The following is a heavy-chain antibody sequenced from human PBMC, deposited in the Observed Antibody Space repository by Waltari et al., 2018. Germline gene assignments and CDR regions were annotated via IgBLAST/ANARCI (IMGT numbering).Heavy chain of an antibody. D-gene: IGHD2-15*01. CDR3: VVGGYCSPSICPWDY. J-gene: IGHJ4*02. CDR2: INPNSGDT. V-gene: IGHV1-2*06. Sequence: QVQLVQSGAEVKKPGASVKVSCKASGYTLTSYYMHWVRQAPGQGLEWMGRINPNSGDTNYARKFQDRVTMTRDTSVNTAYMVVGRLTSDDTAVYYCVVGGYCSPSICPWDYWGQGTLVTVSS. CDR1: GYTLTSYY.